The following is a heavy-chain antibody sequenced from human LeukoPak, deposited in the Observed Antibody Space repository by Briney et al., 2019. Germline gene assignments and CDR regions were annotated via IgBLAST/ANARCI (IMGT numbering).Heavy chain of an antibody. J-gene: IGHJ4*02. Sequence: GRSLRLSCAASGFTFRSYGMHWVHQAPGKGLEWVAVISYDGSNKYYADSVKGRFTISRGNSKNTLYLQMNSLRAEDTAVYYCAKDYCGGDCYPDYWGQGTLVTVSS. D-gene: IGHD2-21*02. CDR1: GFTFRSYG. V-gene: IGHV3-30*18. CDR2: ISYDGSNK. CDR3: AKDYCGGDCYPDY.